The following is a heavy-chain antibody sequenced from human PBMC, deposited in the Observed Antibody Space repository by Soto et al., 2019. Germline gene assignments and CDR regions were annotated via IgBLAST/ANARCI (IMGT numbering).Heavy chain of an antibody. J-gene: IGHJ4*02. CDR1: GFTFSSYS. Sequence: PGGSLRLSCAASGFTFSSYSMNWVRQAPGKGLEWVSSISSSSSYIYYADSVKGRFTISRDNAKNSLYLQMNSLRAEDTAVYYCARDMSNDSSGYYSAAFDYWGQGTLVTVSS. CDR3: ARDMSNDSSGYYSAAFDY. V-gene: IGHV3-21*01. CDR2: ISSSSSYI. D-gene: IGHD3-22*01.